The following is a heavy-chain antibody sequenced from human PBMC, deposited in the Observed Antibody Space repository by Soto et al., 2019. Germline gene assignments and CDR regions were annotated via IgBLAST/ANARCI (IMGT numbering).Heavy chain of an antibody. CDR1: GFTLSSYW. CDR3: ARAIAAAGSY. V-gene: IGHV3-7*01. Sequence: GGSLRLSCAAFGFTLSSYWMSWVRQAPGKGLECVANINQDGSEKYFVDSVKGRFTISRDNARNSVYLQMNSLRAEATAVYYCARAIAAAGSYWGKGTLVTVPS. CDR2: INQDGSEK. D-gene: IGHD6-25*01. J-gene: IGHJ4*02.